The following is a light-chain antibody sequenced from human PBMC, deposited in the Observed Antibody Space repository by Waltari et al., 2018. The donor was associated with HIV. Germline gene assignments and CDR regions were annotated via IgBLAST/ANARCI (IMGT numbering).Light chain of an antibody. CDR3: SLYTGTTNVL. CDR2: ELN. V-gene: IGLV2-18*01. J-gene: IGLJ2*01. CDR1: SSDVGSYNR. Sequence: QSALTQPPSVSGSPGQSVSISCTGSSSDVGSYNRVSWYQQPPGTAPKLIIYELNNRPSGVPDRFSGSQSGHTASLSISGLQADDEADYYCSLYTGTTNVLFGGGTKLTVL.